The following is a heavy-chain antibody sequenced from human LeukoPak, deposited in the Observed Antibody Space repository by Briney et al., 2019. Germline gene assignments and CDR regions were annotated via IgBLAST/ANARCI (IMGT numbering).Heavy chain of an antibody. CDR1: GGSFSGYY. CDR2: INHSGST. Sequence: SETLSLTCAVYGGSFSGYYWSWIRQPPGKGLEWIGEINHSGSTNYNPSLKSRVTISVDTSKNQFSLKLSSVTAADTAVYYCAREGYHYDSSGYYSIDYWGQGTLVTVSS. CDR3: AREGYHYDSSGYYSIDY. V-gene: IGHV4-34*01. J-gene: IGHJ4*02. D-gene: IGHD3-22*01.